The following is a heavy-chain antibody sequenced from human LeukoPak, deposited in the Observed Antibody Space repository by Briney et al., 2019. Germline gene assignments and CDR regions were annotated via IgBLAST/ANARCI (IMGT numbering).Heavy chain of an antibody. CDR2: INPNSGGT. Sequence: ASVKVSCKASGYTFTGYYTHWVRQAPGQGLEWMGWINPNSGGTNYAQKFQGRVTMSRDTSISTAYMELSRLRSDDTAVYYCAAALIPYAFDIWGQGTMVTVSS. CDR1: GYTFTGYY. V-gene: IGHV1-2*02. CDR3: AAALIPYAFDI. J-gene: IGHJ3*02.